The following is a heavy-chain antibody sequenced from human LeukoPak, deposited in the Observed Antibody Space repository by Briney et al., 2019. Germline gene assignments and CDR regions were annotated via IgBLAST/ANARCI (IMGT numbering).Heavy chain of an antibody. CDR2: ISSGSSTI. J-gene: IGHJ6*02. CDR1: GFTFSSYS. CDR3: ARLRYYGMDV. V-gene: IGHV3-48*04. Sequence: GGSLRLSCTASGFTFSSYSMNWVRQAPGKGLEWVSYISSGSSTIYYADSVKGRFTISRDNAKNSLYLQMNSLRAEDTAVYYCARLRYYGMDVWGQGTTVTVSS.